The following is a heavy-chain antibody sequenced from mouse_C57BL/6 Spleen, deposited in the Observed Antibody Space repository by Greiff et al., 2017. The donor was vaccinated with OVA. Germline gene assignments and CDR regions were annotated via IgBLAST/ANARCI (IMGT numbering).Heavy chain of an antibody. J-gene: IGHJ2*01. Sequence: EVKLVESGGGLVQPGGSLSLSCAASGSTFTYYYMSWVRQPPGKALEWLGFIRNKANGYTTEYSASVKGRFTISRDNSQSILYLQMNALRAEDSATYYCARNYYGSSYDYWGQGTTLTVSS. CDR1: GSTFTYYY. CDR3: ARNYYGSSYDY. CDR2: IRNKANGYTT. D-gene: IGHD1-1*01. V-gene: IGHV7-3*01.